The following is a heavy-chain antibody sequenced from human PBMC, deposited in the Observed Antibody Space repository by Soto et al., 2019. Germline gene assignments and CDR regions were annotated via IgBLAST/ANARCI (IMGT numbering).Heavy chain of an antibody. V-gene: IGHV1-69*13. CDR3: ARVDIVVVTATPLDAFDI. CDR2: IIPIFGTA. CDR1: GGTFSSYA. Sequence: SVKVSCKASGGTFSSYAISWVRQAPGQGLEWMGGIIPIFGTANYAQKFQGRVTITADESTSTAYMEPSSLRSEDTAVYYCARVDIVVVTATPLDAFDIWGQGTMVTVSS. J-gene: IGHJ3*02. D-gene: IGHD2-21*02.